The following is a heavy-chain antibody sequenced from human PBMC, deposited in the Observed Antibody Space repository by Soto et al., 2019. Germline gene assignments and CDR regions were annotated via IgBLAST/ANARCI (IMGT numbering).Heavy chain of an antibody. CDR2: ISAYNGKT. J-gene: IGHJ4*02. CDR3: ARARLIAVTGLLHY. V-gene: IGHV1-18*01. D-gene: IGHD6-19*01. CDR1: GYPFTSYG. Sequence: QVQLVQSGAEVKKPGASVKVSCKTSGYPFTSYGINWVRQAPGQGPEWLGWISAYNGKTSYTQKFQGRVTVTTDTSTSTAYMELRSLRSDDTAVYYCARARLIAVTGLLHYWGQGTLVTVSS.